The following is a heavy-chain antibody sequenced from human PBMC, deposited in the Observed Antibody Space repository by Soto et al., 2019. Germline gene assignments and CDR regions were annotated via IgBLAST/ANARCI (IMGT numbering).Heavy chain of an antibody. Sequence: PSETLSLTCTVSGGSISSYYWSWIRQPPGKGLEWIGYIYYSGSTNYNPSLKSRVTISVDTSKNQFSLKLSSVTAADTAVYYCARVSVPAAMDYWGQGTLVTVSS. D-gene: IGHD2-2*01. CDR3: ARVSVPAAMDY. CDR2: IYYSGST. J-gene: IGHJ4*02. CDR1: GGSISSYY. V-gene: IGHV4-59*01.